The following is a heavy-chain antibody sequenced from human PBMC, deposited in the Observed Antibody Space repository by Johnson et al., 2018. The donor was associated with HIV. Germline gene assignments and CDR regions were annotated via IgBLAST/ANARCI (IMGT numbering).Heavy chain of an antibody. CDR2: IKQDGSEK. D-gene: IGHD1-26*01. J-gene: IGHJ3*02. CDR1: GFTFSNYW. V-gene: IGHV3-7*05. Sequence: MQLVESGGGLVQPGGSLRLSCAASGFTFSNYWMTWVRQAPGKGLEWVANIKQDGSEKYYVDSLKGRFTISRDNAKNSLYLQMNSLRAEDTAVYYCATFGGGSFHAFDIWGQGTMVTVSS. CDR3: ATFGGGSFHAFDI.